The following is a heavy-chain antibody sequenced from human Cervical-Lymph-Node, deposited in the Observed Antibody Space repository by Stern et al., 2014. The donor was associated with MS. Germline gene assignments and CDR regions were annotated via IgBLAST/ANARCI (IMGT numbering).Heavy chain of an antibody. J-gene: IGHJ6*02. D-gene: IGHD3-10*01. Sequence: MQLVESGAEVKKPGSSVKVSCKASGGTFSSYAIGWVRQAPGQGLDWMGEIIPNSLTTSYAQKFQGRVTMTADETTSTVYMELSSLRSEDTAVYYCTRDYPSMIRPPGGMDVWGQGTTVTVSS. CDR1: GGTFSSYA. CDR3: TRDYPSMIRPPGGMDV. CDR2: IIPNSLTT. V-gene: IGHV1-69*01.